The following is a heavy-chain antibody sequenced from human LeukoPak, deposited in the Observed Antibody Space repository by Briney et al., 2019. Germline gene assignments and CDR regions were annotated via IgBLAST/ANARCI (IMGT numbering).Heavy chain of an antibody. D-gene: IGHD3-22*01. CDR2: ISYDGSNK. CDR3: ARDQYYDSSGYGGFDY. J-gene: IGHJ4*02. CDR1: GFTFSSYA. Sequence: PGGSLRLSCAASGFTFSSYAMHWVRQAPGKGLEWVAVISYDGSNKYYADSVKGRFTISRDNSKNTLYLQMNSLRAEDTAVYYCARDQYYDSSGYGGFDYWGQGTLVTVSS. V-gene: IGHV3-30-3*01.